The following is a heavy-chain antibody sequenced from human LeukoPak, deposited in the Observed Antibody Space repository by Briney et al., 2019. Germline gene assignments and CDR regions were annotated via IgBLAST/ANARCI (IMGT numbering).Heavy chain of an antibody. V-gene: IGHV1-24*01. CDR1: GYTLTELS. J-gene: IGHJ4*02. D-gene: IGHD3-22*01. CDR3: ATGPYYYDSSGYYYAASFDY. Sequence: ASVKVSCKVSGYTLTELSMHWVRQAPGKGLEWMGGFDPEDGETIYAQKFQGRVTMTEDTSTDTAYMELSSLRSEDTAVYYCATGPYYYDSSGYYYAASFDYWGQGTLVTVSS. CDR2: FDPEDGET.